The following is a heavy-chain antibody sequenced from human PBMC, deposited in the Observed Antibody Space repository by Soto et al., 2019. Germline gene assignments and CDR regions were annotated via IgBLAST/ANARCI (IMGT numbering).Heavy chain of an antibody. Sequence: QVHLVRSGAEVKEPGASVKVSCTASGYTFTSYAISWVRQAPGQGLEWMGWLSAYNGNTNYAQNVQGRVTVTTDTSTDTAYMELRSLRSDDTAVYYCATVVVAVHYWGQGPLVTVSS. CDR3: ATVVVAVHY. CDR1: GYTFTSYA. CDR2: LSAYNGNT. D-gene: IGHD2-15*01. V-gene: IGHV1-18*01. J-gene: IGHJ4*02.